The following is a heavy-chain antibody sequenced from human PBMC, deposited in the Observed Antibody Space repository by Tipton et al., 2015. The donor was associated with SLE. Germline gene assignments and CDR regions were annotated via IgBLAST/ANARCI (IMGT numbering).Heavy chain of an antibody. V-gene: IGHV4-59*01. CDR3: AREGGDIFGDAFDI. CDR1: GGSISNYY. CDR2: IHNSGRT. Sequence: TLSLTCTVSGGSISNYYWSWIRQPPGKGLEWIGYIHNSGRTNYHPSLKSRVTMPVDTPKNQFSLKLTSVTAGDTAVYYCAREGGDIFGDAFDIWGRGTMVTVSS. J-gene: IGHJ3*02. D-gene: IGHD3-3*02.